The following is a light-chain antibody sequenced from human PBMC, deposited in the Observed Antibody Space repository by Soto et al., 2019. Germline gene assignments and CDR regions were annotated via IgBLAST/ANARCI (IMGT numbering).Light chain of an antibody. Sequence: QLVLTQSPSASASLGASVKLTCTLSSGXXSYAIAWHQQQPEKGPRYLMKLNSDGSHSKGDGIPDRFSGSSSGAERYLTXXSLXXXDXXDXYCQTWGTGIRVFGGGTKLTVL. CDR3: QTWGTGIRV. CDR1: SGXXSYA. V-gene: IGLV4-69*01. J-gene: IGLJ2*01. CDR2: LNSDGSH.